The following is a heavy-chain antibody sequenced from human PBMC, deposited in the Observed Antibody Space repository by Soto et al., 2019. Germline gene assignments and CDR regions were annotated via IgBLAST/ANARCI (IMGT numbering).Heavy chain of an antibody. Sequence: PGGSLRLSCAASGFTFSSYSMNWVRQAPGKGLEWVSYISSSSSTIYYADYVKGRFTISRDNAKNSLYLQMNSLRAEDTAVYYCARQSNFDWFTINYFDYWGQGTLVTVSS. J-gene: IGHJ4*02. CDR3: ARQSNFDWFTINYFDY. V-gene: IGHV3-48*01. CDR1: GFTFSSYS. D-gene: IGHD3-9*01. CDR2: ISSSSSTI.